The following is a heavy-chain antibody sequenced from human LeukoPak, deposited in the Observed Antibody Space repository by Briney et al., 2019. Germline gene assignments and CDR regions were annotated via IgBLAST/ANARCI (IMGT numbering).Heavy chain of an antibody. CDR3: ARGAIVGATSGEWFDP. D-gene: IGHD1-26*01. V-gene: IGHV1-46*01. CDR1: GYTFTSYY. Sequence: GASVKVSFEASGYTFTSYYMHWVRQAPGQGLEWMGIINPSGDNTGYAQKFQGRVTMTRDMSTSTVYMELSSLRSEDTAVYYCARGAIVGATSGEWFDPWGQGTLVTVSS. J-gene: IGHJ5*02. CDR2: INPSGDNT.